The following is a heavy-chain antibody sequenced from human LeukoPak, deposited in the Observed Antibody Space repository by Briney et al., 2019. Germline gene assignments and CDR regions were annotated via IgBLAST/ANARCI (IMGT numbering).Heavy chain of an antibody. D-gene: IGHD5-18*01. CDR3: ARQQLWFDY. V-gene: IGHV1-46*01. J-gene: IGHJ4*02. CDR1: GYTFTSYY. CDR2: INPSGGST. Sequence: GESLKISCKGSGYTFTSYYMHWVRQAPGQGLEWMGIINPSGGSTSYAQKFQGRVTMTRDTSTSTVYMELSSLRSEDTAVYYCARQQLWFDYWGQGTLVTVSS.